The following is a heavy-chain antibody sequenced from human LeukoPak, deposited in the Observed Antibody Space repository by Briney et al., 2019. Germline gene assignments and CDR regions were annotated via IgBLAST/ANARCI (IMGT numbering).Heavy chain of an antibody. Sequence: ASVTVSFKASGYTFTVYYIHWVRQAPGQGQEWMGWISPNSGGTNYAQNFQGRVTMTRDTSISTAYMELSGLRIDDTAVYYCARNYGGTSKYFDYWGQGTLVTVSS. CDR2: ISPNSGGT. V-gene: IGHV1-2*02. D-gene: IGHD4-23*01. J-gene: IGHJ4*02. CDR1: GYTFTVYY. CDR3: ARNYGGTSKYFDY.